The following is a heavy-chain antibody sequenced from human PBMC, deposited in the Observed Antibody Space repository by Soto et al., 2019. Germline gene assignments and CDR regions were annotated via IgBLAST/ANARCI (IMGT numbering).Heavy chain of an antibody. J-gene: IGHJ3*02. V-gene: IGHV4-39*01. CDR2: IYYSGST. D-gene: IGHD3-16*02. Sequence: SETLSLTCTVSGGPISSSCYYWGWIRQPPGKGLEWIGSIYYSGSTYYNPSLKSRVTISVDTPKNLSSVKLSSGTAADTAVDYCARHLGRSSDYDYFWGSYRYGFNDAFDIWDQGTMVTVSS. CDR3: ARHLGRSSDYDYFWGSYRYGFNDAFDI. CDR1: GGPISSSCYY.